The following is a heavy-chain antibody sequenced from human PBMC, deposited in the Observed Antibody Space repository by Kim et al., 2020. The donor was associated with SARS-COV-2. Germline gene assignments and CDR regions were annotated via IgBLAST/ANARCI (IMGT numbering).Heavy chain of an antibody. V-gene: IGHV3-64D*06. D-gene: IGHD5-18*01. CDR3: VKDYGGAMVLTFDY. J-gene: IGHJ4*02. Sequence: ADSVKGRFTISRDKSKNTLYLQMSSLGAEDTAVYYCVKDYGGAMVLTFDYWGQGTLVTVSS.